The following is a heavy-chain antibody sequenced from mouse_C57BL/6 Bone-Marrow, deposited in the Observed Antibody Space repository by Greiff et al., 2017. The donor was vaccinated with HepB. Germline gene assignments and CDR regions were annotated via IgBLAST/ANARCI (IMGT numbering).Heavy chain of an antibody. CDR2: ISSGGSYT. CDR3: ANSVVAPYSAMDY. D-gene: IGHD1-1*01. CDR1: GFTFSSYG. Sequence: EVQLVESGGDLVKPGGSLKLSCAASGFTFSSYGMSWVRQTPDKRLEWVATISSGGSYTYYPDSVKGRFTISRDNAKNTLYLQMNSLKSEDTAMYYCANSVVAPYSAMDYWGQGTSVTVSS. J-gene: IGHJ4*01. V-gene: IGHV5-6*01.